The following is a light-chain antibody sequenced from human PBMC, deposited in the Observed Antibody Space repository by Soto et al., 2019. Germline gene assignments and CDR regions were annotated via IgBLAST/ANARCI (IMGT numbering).Light chain of an antibody. CDR2: DVS. CDR3: QQYNSYSWT. V-gene: IGKV1-5*01. Sequence: DIQMTQSPSTLSASVGDRVTITCLASQSIGDSLAWYQQKPGKAPYLLISDVSSLERGVPSRFSGSGSGTEFTLTISSLQPDDFATYYCQQYNSYSWTFGQGTKVDIK. CDR1: QSIGDS. J-gene: IGKJ1*01.